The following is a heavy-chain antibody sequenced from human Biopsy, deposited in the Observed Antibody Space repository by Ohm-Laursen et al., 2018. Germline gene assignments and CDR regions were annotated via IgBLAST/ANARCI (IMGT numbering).Heavy chain of an antibody. D-gene: IGHD4-11*01. V-gene: IGHV3-30*03. CDR2: ISYDGSGE. CDR3: ARDGKRWDYSTYFSWHFDL. CDR1: GFTFSNYG. J-gene: IGHJ2*01. Sequence: SLRLSCSASGFTFSNYGMHWVRQAPGKGLEWVAVISYDGSGEYYADSLQGRFIISRDNPKNTVDLQMNSLRAEDTAVYFCARDGKRWDYSTYFSWHFDLWGRGTLVTVSS.